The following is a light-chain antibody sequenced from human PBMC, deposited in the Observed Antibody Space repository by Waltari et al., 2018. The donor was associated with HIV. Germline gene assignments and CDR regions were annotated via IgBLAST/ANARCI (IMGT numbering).Light chain of an antibody. Sequence: EIELTQSPGTLSLSPGERATLSCRARQSLTYNYLAWYQQRPGQAPRLLVYDASTRATGSPDMFSGSGSGTDFTLTISRLEPEDFAVYYCHQYDASLTTFGQGTKLEIK. CDR1: QSLTYNY. J-gene: IGKJ2*01. CDR2: DAS. V-gene: IGKV3-20*01. CDR3: HQYDASLTT.